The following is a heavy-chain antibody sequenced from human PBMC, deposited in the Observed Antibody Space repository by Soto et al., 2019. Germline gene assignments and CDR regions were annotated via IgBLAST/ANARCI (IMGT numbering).Heavy chain of an antibody. CDR1: GGSISSGGYY. J-gene: IGHJ6*02. Sequence: QVQLQESGPGLVKPSQTLSLTCTVSGGSISSGGYYWSWIRQHPGKGLEWIGYIYYSTYYNPSLKSAVTASADTSKNQSSLKLRSVTAADTAVYYCARDYRASYPAYYYYGMDVWGQGTTVTVSS. CDR2: IYYST. V-gene: IGHV4-31*01. CDR3: ARDYRASYPAYYYYGMDV. D-gene: IGHD3-16*02.